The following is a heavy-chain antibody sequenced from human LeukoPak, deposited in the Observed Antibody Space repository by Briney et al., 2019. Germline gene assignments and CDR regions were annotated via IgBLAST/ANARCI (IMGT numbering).Heavy chain of an antibody. CDR2: INAGNGNT. J-gene: IGHJ4*02. D-gene: IGHD6-13*01. CDR1: GYTFTNYA. CDR3: ARDSSSWDFDY. Sequence: GASVKVSCKASGYTFTNYAMHWVRQAPGQRLEWMGWINAGNGNTKYSQKFQGRVTITRDTSASTAYMELSRLRSEDTAVYYCARDSSSWDFDYWGQGTLVTVSS. V-gene: IGHV1-3*01.